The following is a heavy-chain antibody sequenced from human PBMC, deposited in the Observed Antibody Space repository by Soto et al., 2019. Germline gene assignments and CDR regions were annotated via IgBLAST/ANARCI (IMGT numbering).Heavy chain of an antibody. D-gene: IGHD6-19*01. Sequence: QVQLVQSGAEVKKPGASVKVSCKASGYTFTSYGINWVRQAPGQGLEWMGWISAYNGNTNYAQKLKGRVTRTTNTSASTAYMELRSLGSADTAVYYGARELPRHSGWYSIDYWGQGTLVTVSS. CDR1: GYTFTSYG. CDR2: ISAYNGNT. CDR3: ARELPRHSGWYSIDY. V-gene: IGHV1-18*01. J-gene: IGHJ4*02.